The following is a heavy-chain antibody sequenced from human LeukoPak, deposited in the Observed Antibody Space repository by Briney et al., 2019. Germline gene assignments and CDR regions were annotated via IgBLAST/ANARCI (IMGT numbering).Heavy chain of an antibody. CDR3: ARARYCSSTSCPPDAFDI. J-gene: IGHJ3*02. CDR1: GGSISSYY. CDR2: IYYSGST. Sequence: SETLSLTCTVSGGSISSYYWSWIRQSPWKGLEWIGYIYYSGSTNYNPSLKSRVTISVDTSKNQFSLKLSSVTAADTAVYYCARARYCSSTSCPPDAFDIWGQGTMVTVSS. V-gene: IGHV4-59*12. D-gene: IGHD2-2*01.